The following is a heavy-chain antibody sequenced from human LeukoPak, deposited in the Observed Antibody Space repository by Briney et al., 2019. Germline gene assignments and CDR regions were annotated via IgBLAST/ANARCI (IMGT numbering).Heavy chain of an antibody. CDR2: IRSKTNSYAT. V-gene: IGHV3-73*01. J-gene: IGHJ4*02. CDR3: TRYNVGFES. D-gene: IGHD1-1*01. Sequence: GGSLRLSSAASGFTFSCSAMHWVRQASGKGLEWVGRIRSKTNSYATSYAASVKGRSALSRDDSKNTAYLQMNSLKTEDTAVYYCTRYNVGFESWGQGTLVTVSS. CDR1: GFTFSCSA.